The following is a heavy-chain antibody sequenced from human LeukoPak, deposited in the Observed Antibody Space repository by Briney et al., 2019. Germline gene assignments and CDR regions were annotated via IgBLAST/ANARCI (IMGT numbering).Heavy chain of an antibody. Sequence: ASETLSLTCTVSGGSISSYYWSWIPQPPGKGLEWLGYIYYSGSTNYNPSLKSRVTISVDTSKNQFSLKLSSVTAADTAVYYCARRATSSSSPFDYWGQGTLVTVSS. CDR2: IYYSGST. J-gene: IGHJ4*02. CDR3: ARRATSSSSPFDY. D-gene: IGHD6-6*01. CDR1: GGSISSYY. V-gene: IGHV4-59*08.